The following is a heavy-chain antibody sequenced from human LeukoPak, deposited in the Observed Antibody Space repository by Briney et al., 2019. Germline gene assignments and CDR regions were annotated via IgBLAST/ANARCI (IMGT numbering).Heavy chain of an antibody. D-gene: IGHD4-17*01. CDR2: IKQDGSEK. J-gene: IGHJ4*02. CDR1: GFTFSSYW. CDR3: ARDPDYGDYVNYFGY. V-gene: IGHV3-7*01. Sequence: PGGSLRLSCAASGFTFSSYWMSWVRQAPGKGLEWVANIKQDGSEKYYVDPVKGRFTISRDNAKNSLYLQMNSLRAEDTAVYYCARDPDYGDYVNYFGYWGQGTLVTVSS.